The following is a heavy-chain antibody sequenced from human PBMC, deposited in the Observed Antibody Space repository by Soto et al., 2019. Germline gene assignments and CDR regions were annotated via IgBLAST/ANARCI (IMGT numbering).Heavy chain of an antibody. V-gene: IGHV3-48*01. J-gene: IGHJ5*02. CDR1: GFTFSSYS. CDR2: ISSSSSTI. Sequence: GGSLRLSCAASGFTFSSYSMNWVRQAPGKGLEWVSYISSSSSTIYYADSVKGRFTISRDNAKNSLYLQMNSLRAEDTAVYYCARLVDTAMVMAPWFDPWGQGTLVTVSS. CDR3: ARLVDTAMVMAPWFDP. D-gene: IGHD5-18*01.